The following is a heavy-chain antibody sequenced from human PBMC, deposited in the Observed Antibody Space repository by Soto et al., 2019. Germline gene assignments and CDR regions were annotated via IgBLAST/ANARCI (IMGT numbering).Heavy chain of an antibody. CDR2: IFSSGST. CDR1: GGSINTFY. CDR3: AREGSYSAYNFAHGIQLWSFDF. J-gene: IGHJ4*02. V-gene: IGHV4-4*07. D-gene: IGHD5-12*01. Sequence: SETLSLTCTVSGGSINTFYWSWVRQPAGKGLEWIGRIFSSGSTSFNPSLESRVAMSVDTSKNHFSLNLSSVTASDMAVYYCAREGSYSAYNFAHGIQLWSFDFWGQGALVTVSS.